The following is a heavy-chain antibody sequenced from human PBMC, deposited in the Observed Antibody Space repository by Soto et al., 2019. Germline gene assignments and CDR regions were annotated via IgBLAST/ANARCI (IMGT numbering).Heavy chain of an antibody. Sequence: AASVKVSFKASGYTFTSYAMHWVRQAPGQRLEWMGWINAGNGNTKYSQKFQGRVTITRDTSASTAYMELSSLRSEDTAVYYCARGRIAAATRGWFDPWGQGTLVTVSS. CDR1: GYTFTSYA. D-gene: IGHD6-13*01. J-gene: IGHJ5*02. CDR3: ARGRIAAATRGWFDP. V-gene: IGHV1-3*01. CDR2: INAGNGNT.